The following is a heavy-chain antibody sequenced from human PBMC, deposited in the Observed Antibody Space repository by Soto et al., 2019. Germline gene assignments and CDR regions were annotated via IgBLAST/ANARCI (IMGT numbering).Heavy chain of an antibody. CDR1: GYTFTSYG. CDR3: ARFCYEGLGGYYDYGMDV. D-gene: IGHD2-2*01. J-gene: IGHJ6*02. Sequence: QVQLVQSGAEVKKPGASVKVSCKASGYTFTSYGISWVRQSPGQGLEWMGWIIAYNGNTNYAQKLQCRVTMTTDTYTSTAYMEPRSLRSDDTVVYYCARFCYEGLGGYYDYGMDVWGQGTTVTVSS. CDR2: IIAYNGNT. V-gene: IGHV1-18*01.